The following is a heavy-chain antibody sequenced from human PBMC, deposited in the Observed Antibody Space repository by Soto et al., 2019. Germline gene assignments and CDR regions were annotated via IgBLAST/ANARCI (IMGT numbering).Heavy chain of an antibody. CDR2: IKQDGSEK. D-gene: IGHD3-22*01. Sequence: EVQLVESGGGLVQPGGSLRLSCAASGFTFSSYWMSWVRQAPGKGLEWVANIKQDGSEKYYVDSVKGRCTISRDNAKNSLNLQMNSLRAEDTAVYYCARVTDYYESSGYFDYWGQGTLVTVSS. J-gene: IGHJ4*02. CDR3: ARVTDYYESSGYFDY. CDR1: GFTFSSYW. V-gene: IGHV3-7*01.